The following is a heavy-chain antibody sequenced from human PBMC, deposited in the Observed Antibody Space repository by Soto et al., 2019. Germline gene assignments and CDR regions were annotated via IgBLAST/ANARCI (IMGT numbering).Heavy chain of an antibody. Sequence: SVKVSCKASGGTFSSYAVSWVRQAPGQGLEWMGGIIPIFGTVIYAQQFQGRVTITADESTKTAYMELRSLRFEDTAVYYCARDSHPPALSGDIMRWDVSGHGTTVTVS. CDR2: IIPIFGTV. CDR1: GGTFSSYA. D-gene: IGHD2-15*01. CDR3: ARDSHPPALSGDIMRWDV. V-gene: IGHV1-69*13. J-gene: IGHJ6*02.